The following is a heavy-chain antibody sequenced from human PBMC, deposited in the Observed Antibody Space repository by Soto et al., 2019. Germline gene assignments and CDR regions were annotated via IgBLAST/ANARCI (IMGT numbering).Heavy chain of an antibody. Sequence: QTGGSLRLSCAASGFTFSSYGMHWVRQAPGKGLEWVAVIWYDGSNKYYADSVKGRFTISRDNSKNTLYLQMNSLRAEDTAVYYCARSSSSLNLYYYYGMDVWGQGTTVTVSS. J-gene: IGHJ6*02. D-gene: IGHD6-6*01. CDR1: GFTFSSYG. CDR3: ARSSSSLNLYYYYGMDV. CDR2: IWYDGSNK. V-gene: IGHV3-33*01.